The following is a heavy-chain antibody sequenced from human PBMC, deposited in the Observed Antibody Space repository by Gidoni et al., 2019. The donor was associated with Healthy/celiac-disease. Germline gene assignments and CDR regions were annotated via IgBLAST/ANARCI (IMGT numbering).Heavy chain of an antibody. CDR3: AKSITGAHSDAFDI. Sequence: QVQLQESGPGLVKPSETLSLTCTVSGGSVSSGSYYWSWIRQPPGKGLEWIGYIYYSGSTNYNPSLKSRVTISVDTSKNQFSLKLSSVTAADTAVYYCAKSITGAHSDAFDIWGQGTMVTVSS. J-gene: IGHJ3*02. V-gene: IGHV4-61*01. D-gene: IGHD1-20*01. CDR1: GGSVSSGSYY. CDR2: IYYSGST.